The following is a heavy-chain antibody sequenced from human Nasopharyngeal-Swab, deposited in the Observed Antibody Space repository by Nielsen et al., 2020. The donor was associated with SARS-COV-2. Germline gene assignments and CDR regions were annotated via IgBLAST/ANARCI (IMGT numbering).Heavy chain of an antibody. Sequence: LRLSCTVSGGSLSSSNYYWGWIRQPPGKGLEWIGTVSYSGPTYYNPSLKSRVTMSVDTSKNHFSLRLSSVTAADTAVYYCGRLTKTTVTWRLYFDYWGQGTLVTVSS. J-gene: IGHJ4*02. CDR3: GRLTKTTVTWRLYFDY. CDR2: VSYSGPT. D-gene: IGHD4-11*01. V-gene: IGHV4-39*02. CDR1: GGSLSSSNYY.